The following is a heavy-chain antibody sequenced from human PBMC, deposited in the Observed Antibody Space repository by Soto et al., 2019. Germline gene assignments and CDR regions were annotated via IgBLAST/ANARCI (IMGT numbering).Heavy chain of an antibody. J-gene: IGHJ4*02. V-gene: IGHV1-69*02. CDR2: IIPILGIA. D-gene: IGHD5-18*01. Sequence: ASVKVSCKASGGTFSSYTISWVRQAPGQGLEWMGRIIPILGIANYAQKFQGRVTITADKSTSTAYMELSSLRSEDTAVYYCARANTEWDTAMGDHFDYWGQGTLVTVSS. CDR1: GGTFSSYT. CDR3: ARANTEWDTAMGDHFDY.